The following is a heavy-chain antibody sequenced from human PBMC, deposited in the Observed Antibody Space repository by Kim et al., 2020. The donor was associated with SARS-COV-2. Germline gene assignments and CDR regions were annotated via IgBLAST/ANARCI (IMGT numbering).Heavy chain of an antibody. CDR3: ARDTGKSYYDILTGYWVGAFDAFDI. J-gene: IGHJ3*02. CDR2: INHSGST. D-gene: IGHD3-9*01. V-gene: IGHV4-34*01. Sequence: SETLSLTCAVYGGSFSGYYWSWIRQPPGKGLEWIGEINHSGSTNYNPSLKSRVTISVDTSKNQFSLKLSSVTAADTAVYYCARDTGKSYYDILTGYWVGAFDAFDIWGQGTMVTVSS. CDR1: GGSFSGYY.